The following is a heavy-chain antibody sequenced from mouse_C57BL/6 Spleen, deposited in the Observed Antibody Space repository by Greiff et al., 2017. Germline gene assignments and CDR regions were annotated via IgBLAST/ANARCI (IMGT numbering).Heavy chain of an antibody. CDR1: GFTFSSYG. CDR2: ISSGGSYT. Sequence: DVHLVESGGDLVKPGGSLKLSCAASGFTFSSYGMSWVRQTPDKRLEWVATISSGGSYTYYPDSVKGRFTISRDNAKNTLYLQMSSLKSEDTAMYYCARPGSSSDWYFDVWGTGTTVTVSS. D-gene: IGHD1-1*01. V-gene: IGHV5-6*01. CDR3: ARPGSSSDWYFDV. J-gene: IGHJ1*03.